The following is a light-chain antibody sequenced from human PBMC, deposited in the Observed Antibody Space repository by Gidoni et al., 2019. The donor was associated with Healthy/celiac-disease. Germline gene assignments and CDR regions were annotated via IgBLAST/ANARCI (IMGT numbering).Light chain of an antibody. J-gene: IGKJ5*01. CDR1: QSLVYRDGNTY. V-gene: IGKV2-30*01. CDR2: KVS. CDR3: MQGTHWPPIT. Sequence: DVVITQSPLSLLVTLGQPASIPCRSSQSLVYRDGNTYLNWLQQRPGHSPTRLIHKVSNRDSGVPDRFSGSGSGTDFTLKISRVEAEDVVVYYCMQGTHWPPITFGQGTRLEIK.